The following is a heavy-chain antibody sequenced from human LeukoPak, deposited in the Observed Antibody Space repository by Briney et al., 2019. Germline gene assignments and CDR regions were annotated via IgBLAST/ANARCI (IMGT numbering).Heavy chain of an antibody. Sequence: GGSLRLSCAASGFTFRSYGMHWVRQAPGKGLEWVAVISYDGSNKYYADSVKGRFTISRDNSKNTLYLQMNSLRAEDTAVYYCAKSGGSSGRALGYWGQGTLVTVSS. CDR3: AKSGGSSGRALGY. V-gene: IGHV3-30*18. CDR2: ISYDGSNK. J-gene: IGHJ4*02. D-gene: IGHD2-15*01. CDR1: GFTFRSYG.